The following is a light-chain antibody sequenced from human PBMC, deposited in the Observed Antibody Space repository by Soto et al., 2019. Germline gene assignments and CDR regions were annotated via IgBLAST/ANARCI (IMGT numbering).Light chain of an antibody. CDR2: GAS. CDR1: QSVSSN. J-gene: IGKJ1*01. Sequence: EIVMTQSPATLSVSPGERATLSCRASQSVSSNLAWYQQKPGQAPRLLIYGASTRATGIPARFSGSGSGTVITITNSSLQSEDFAVYYCQQYNNWPGPFGQGTKVEIK. V-gene: IGKV3-15*01. CDR3: QQYNNWPGP.